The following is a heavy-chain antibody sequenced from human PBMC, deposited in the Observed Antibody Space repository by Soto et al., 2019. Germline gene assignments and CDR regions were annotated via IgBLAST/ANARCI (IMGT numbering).Heavy chain of an antibody. CDR3: ARVRIAAAGHYGMDV. D-gene: IGHD6-13*01. V-gene: IGHV1-46*01. CDR2: INPSGGST. Sequence: ASVKVSCKASGYTFTSYYMHWVRQAPGQGLEWMGIINPSGGSTSYAQKFQGRVTMTRDTSTSTVYMELSSLRSEDTAVYYCARVRIAAAGHYGMDVWGQGTTVTV. J-gene: IGHJ6*02. CDR1: GYTFTSYY.